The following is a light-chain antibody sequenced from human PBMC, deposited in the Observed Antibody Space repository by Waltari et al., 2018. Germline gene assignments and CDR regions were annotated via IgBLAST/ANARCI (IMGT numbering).Light chain of an antibody. V-gene: IGKV3-11*01. J-gene: IGKJ2*01. Sequence: EVVLTQSPATLSLFPGERAILSCRASQSVSRSLAWYQQKPGLAPRLLIYDASNRATGIPARFSGSGSGTDFTLTISSLEPEDFAVYYCQQYGGPPPSTFGQGTKLEIK. CDR2: DAS. CDR3: QQYGGPPPST. CDR1: QSVSRS.